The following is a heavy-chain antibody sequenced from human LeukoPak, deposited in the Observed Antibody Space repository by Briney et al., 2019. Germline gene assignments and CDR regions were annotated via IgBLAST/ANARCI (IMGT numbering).Heavy chain of an antibody. CDR1: GGTFSNYA. V-gene: IGHV1-18*01. CDR2: VGPYHGNT. Sequence: ASVKVSCKASGGTFSNYAISWVRQAPGQGLEWMGWVGPYHGNTTYAQKFQGRLAMTTDKSTTTAYMELRSLTSDDTALYYCAKNFRTLASRRTSPFDSWGQGTLVIVSS. J-gene: IGHJ4*02. D-gene: IGHD6-6*01. CDR3: AKNFRTLASRRTSPFDS.